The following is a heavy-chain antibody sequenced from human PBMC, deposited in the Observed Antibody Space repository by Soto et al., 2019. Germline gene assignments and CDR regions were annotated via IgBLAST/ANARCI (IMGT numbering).Heavy chain of an antibody. V-gene: IGHV3-30-3*01. CDR2: ISYDGNNK. CDR1: GFTFSRFS. D-gene: IGHD3-10*02. J-gene: IGHJ6*02. CDR3: ARDHGMFLSYYYYGMDV. Sequence: GGSLRLSCAASGFTFSRFSMHWVRQAPGKGLAWVAVISYDGNNKHFAESVKGRFSISRDDSKNTVYLEMNNLRGDGSAVYYCARDHGMFLSYYYYGMDVWGQGTTVTVSS.